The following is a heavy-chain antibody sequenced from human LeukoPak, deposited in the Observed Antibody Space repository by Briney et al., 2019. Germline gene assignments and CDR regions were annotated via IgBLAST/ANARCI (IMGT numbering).Heavy chain of an antibody. D-gene: IGHD2-2*01. CDR1: GGTFISYA. Sequence: SVKVSCKASGGTFISYAISWVRQAPGQGLEWMGVIIPIFGTANYAQKFQGRVTITTDESTSTAYMELSSLRSEDTAVYYCASVGHCSSTSCYFGYWGQGTLLTVSS. CDR3: ASVGHCSSTSCYFGY. CDR2: IIPIFGTA. V-gene: IGHV1-69*05. J-gene: IGHJ4*02.